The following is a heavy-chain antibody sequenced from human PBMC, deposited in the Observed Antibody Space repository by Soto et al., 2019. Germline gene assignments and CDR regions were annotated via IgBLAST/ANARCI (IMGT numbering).Heavy chain of an antibody. CDR1: GDTFNSYV. D-gene: IGHD3-16*01. J-gene: IGHJ4*02. Sequence: QVQLVQSGAEVKRPGSSVKVSCESSGDTFNSYVISWVRQAPGQGLEWMGGIIPIIGVTHYAQKFQGRVTTSALSATGTAYMELTNLGFEDTALYYCARGSLGAKGADHWGQGTLVTVSS. CDR3: ARGSLGAKGADH. CDR2: IIPIIGVT. V-gene: IGHV1-69*17.